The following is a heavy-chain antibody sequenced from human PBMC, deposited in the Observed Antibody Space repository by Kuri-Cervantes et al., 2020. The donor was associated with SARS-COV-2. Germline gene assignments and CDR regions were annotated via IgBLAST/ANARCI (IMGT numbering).Heavy chain of an antibody. CDR3: ARGDSRGYLYYFDY. V-gene: IGHV3-48*03. CDR1: GFTFSSYE. D-gene: IGHD3-22*01. J-gene: IGHJ4*02. Sequence: LSLTCAASGFTFSSYEMNWVRQAPGKGLEWVSYISSSGSTIYYADSVKGRFTISRDNAKNSPYLQMNSLRAEDTAVYYCARGDSRGYLYYFDYWGQGTLVTVSS. CDR2: ISSSGSTI.